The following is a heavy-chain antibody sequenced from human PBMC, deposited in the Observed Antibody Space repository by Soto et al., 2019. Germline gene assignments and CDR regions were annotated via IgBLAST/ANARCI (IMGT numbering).Heavy chain of an antibody. V-gene: IGHV3-74*03. CDR1: GFTFSRQW. CDR2: INSDGSRI. J-gene: IGHJ2*01. Sequence: EVQLVESGGGLVQPGGSLRLSCAASGFTFSRQWMNWVRQSPGQGPVWVSYINSDGSRIAYADAVKGRFTISRDNAENTLYLHMNSMRVDETAVYYCVRDIRWGRGTLVTGSS. CDR3: VRDIR.